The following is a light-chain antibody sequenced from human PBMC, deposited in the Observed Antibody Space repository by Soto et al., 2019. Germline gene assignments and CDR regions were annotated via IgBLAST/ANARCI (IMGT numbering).Light chain of an antibody. CDR2: GPS. V-gene: IGKV3-20*01. CDR3: QQYGSLSPWT. Sequence: ETVVRQSPVTVSQSKEDRATXSCRXSQSVSRNYLAWYQQEPAQAPRLVIYGPSRMPTRIPDSFSCGGSGTDFNLTIRRMEPKDSAVYYCQQYGSLSPWTFGQRAMLDVK. CDR1: QSVSRNY. J-gene: IGKJ2*02.